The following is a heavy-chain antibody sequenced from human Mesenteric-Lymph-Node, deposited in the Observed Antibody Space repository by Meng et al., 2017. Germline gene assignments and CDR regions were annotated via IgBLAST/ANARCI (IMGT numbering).Heavy chain of an antibody. CDR2: IWSDGNTK. CDR1: GFTFSSLG. V-gene: IGHV3-33*01. CDR3: TGNSHIYGFDY. D-gene: IGHD5-18*01. Sequence: QVHLVESGGGVVQPGRSLRLSCAASGFTFSSLGMHWVRQAPGKGLEWVAVIWSDGNTKYYADSVKDRFTISRDNSKSTLYLQMNGLRAEDTAVYYCTGNSHIYGFDYWGPGTLVTVSS. J-gene: IGHJ4*02.